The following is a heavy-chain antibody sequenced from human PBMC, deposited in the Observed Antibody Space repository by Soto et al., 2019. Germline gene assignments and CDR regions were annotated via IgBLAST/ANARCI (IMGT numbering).Heavy chain of an antibody. J-gene: IGHJ4*02. CDR1: GFTFSNYW. CDR2: VNSAGSQS. CDR3: ATGGYSYGWGY. Sequence: EVQLVESGGGLVEPGGSLRLSGVGSGFTFSNYWMHWVREVPGKGPVWVSRVNSAGSQSSYADFVKGRFTVSRDNAKNTLYLEMNSLSADDTAVYYCATGGYSYGWGYWGQGTLVTVSS. V-gene: IGHV3-74*01. D-gene: IGHD5-18*01.